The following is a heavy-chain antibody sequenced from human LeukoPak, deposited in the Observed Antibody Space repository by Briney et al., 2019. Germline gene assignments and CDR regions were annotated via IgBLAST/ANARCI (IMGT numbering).Heavy chain of an antibody. Sequence: SETLSLTCTVSGGSISSYYWSWIRQSAGKGLEWLGRIYTSGSTNYNPSLKSRVTMSVDTSKNQFSLKLSSVTAADTAVYYCARAGYYGSGSYNINWFDPWGQGTLVTVSS. V-gene: IGHV4-4*07. D-gene: IGHD3-10*01. CDR2: IYTSGST. J-gene: IGHJ5*02. CDR3: ARAGYYGSGSYNINWFDP. CDR1: GGSISSYY.